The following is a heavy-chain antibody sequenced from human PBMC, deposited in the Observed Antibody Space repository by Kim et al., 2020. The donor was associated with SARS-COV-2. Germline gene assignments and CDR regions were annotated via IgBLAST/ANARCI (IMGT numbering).Heavy chain of an antibody. Sequence: SETLSLTCAVYGGSFSGYYWSWIRQPPGKGLEWIGEINHSGSTNYNPSLKSRVTISVDTSKNQFSLKLSSVTAADTAVYYCARDIHRNCSGGSCYSGTFHYYCGMDVWGQGTTVTVSS. CDR1: GGSFSGYY. D-gene: IGHD2-15*01. CDR3: ARDIHRNCSGGSCYSGTFHYYCGMDV. CDR2: INHSGST. V-gene: IGHV4-34*01. J-gene: IGHJ6*02.